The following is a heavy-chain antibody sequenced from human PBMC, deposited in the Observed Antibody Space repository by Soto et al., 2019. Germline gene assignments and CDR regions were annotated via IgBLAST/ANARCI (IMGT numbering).Heavy chain of an antibody. J-gene: IGHJ4*02. CDR1: GFTFSRYA. Sequence: EVQLVESGGGLVQPGGSLRLSCAASGFTFSRYAMNWVRQAPGKGLEWVSYINHDSGTIYYADSVKGRFTIYRDNAINLLSLQMNSLRAEDTAVYYCVRDRGYTGYDFAYWGQGTLVTVSS. CDR2: INHDSGTI. D-gene: IGHD5-12*01. V-gene: IGHV3-48*01. CDR3: VRDRGYTGYDFAY.